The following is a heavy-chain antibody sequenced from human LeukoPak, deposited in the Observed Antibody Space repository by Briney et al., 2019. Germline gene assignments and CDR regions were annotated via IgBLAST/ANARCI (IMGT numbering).Heavy chain of an antibody. CDR2: INHSGST. J-gene: IGHJ4*02. CDR3: ARGTANVLRYYIAI. V-gene: IGHV4-34*01. CDR1: GGSFSGYY. D-gene: IGHD3-9*01. Sequence: SETLSLTCAVYGGSFSGYYWSWIRQPPGKGLEWIGEINHSGSTNYNPSLKSRVTISVDTSKNQFFLKLSSVTAADTAVYYCARGTANVLRYYIAIWGQGTLVTVSS.